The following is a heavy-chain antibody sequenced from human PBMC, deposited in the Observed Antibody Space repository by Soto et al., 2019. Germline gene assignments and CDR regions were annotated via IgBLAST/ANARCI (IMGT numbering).Heavy chain of an antibody. Sequence: PSETPSLTCTVSGGSISSSSYYWGWIRQPPGKGLEWIGSIYYSASTYYNPSLKSRVTISVDTSKNQFSLMLSFVTAVDTAVYYCASRSRGYAYDDRWGQETLVTVSS. V-gene: IGHV4-39*07. CDR2: IYYSAST. CDR1: GGSISSSSYY. CDR3: ASRSRGYAYDDR. J-gene: IGHJ4*02. D-gene: IGHD5-12*01.